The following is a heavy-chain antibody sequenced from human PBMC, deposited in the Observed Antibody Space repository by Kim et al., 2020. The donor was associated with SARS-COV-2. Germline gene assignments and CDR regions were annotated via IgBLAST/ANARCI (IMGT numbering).Heavy chain of an antibody. J-gene: IGHJ4*02. CDR3: AKDFFYSNFLFDY. Sequence: EPVKGRFTISKDNPKNTMYLQMNRLRAEDTAVYYCAKDFFYSNFLFDYWGQGTLVIVSS. D-gene: IGHD4-4*01. V-gene: IGHV3-23*01.